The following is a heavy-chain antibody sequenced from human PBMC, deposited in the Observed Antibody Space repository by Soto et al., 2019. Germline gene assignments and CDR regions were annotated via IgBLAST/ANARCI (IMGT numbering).Heavy chain of an antibody. D-gene: IGHD1-26*01. J-gene: IGHJ4*02. CDR1: GFTFSSYG. CDR2: ISYDGSNT. CDR3: AKEGGLSGSYYISSSYYFDY. Sequence: QVQLVESGGGVVQPGRSLRLSCVASGFTFSSYGMHWVRQAPGKGLEWVAIISYDGSNTYYADSVKGRFTISRDNSKNTLYLQMNSLRAEDTSVYYCAKEGGLSGSYYISSSYYFDYGGQGTLVTVSS. V-gene: IGHV3-30*18.